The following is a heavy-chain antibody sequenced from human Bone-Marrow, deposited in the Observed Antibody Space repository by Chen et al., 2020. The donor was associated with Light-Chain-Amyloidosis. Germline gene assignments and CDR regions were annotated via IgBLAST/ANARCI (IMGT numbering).Heavy chain of an antibody. CDR2: FYHGGSP. Sequence: QVLLQQSGPGLVKPSETLSLICAVSGNSISRGYFWGWIRQPPGKGLEWIGVLDFYHGGSPYYSPSLKSRVTISLDTSKNQFSLKLSSVTAADTAVYYCARQSYGSDSYFSLDNTYYMDVWGRGTTVTVSS. D-gene: IGHD3-10*01. V-gene: IGHV4-38-2*01. CDR3: ARQSYGSDSYFSLDNTYYMDV. CDR1: GNSISRGYF. J-gene: IGHJ6*03.